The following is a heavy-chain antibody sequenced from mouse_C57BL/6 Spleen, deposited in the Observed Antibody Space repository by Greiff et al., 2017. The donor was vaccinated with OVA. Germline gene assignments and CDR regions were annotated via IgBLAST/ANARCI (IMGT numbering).Heavy chain of an antibody. CDR1: GFTFSDYG. J-gene: IGHJ1*03. D-gene: IGHD2-5*01. V-gene: IGHV5-17*01. Sequence: EVQLVESGGGLVKPGGSLKLSCAASGFTFSDYGMHWVRQAPEKGLEWVAYISSGSSTIYYADTVKGRFTISRDNAKNTLFLQMTSLRSEDTAECDCARGSNHWYIDVWCTGTTVTVSS. CDR3: ARGSNHWYIDV. CDR2: ISSGSSTI.